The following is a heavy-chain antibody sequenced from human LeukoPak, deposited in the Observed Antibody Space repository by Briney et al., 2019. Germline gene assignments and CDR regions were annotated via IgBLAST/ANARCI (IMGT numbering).Heavy chain of an antibody. CDR1: GFTFSDYY. CDR2: ISSSGSTI. CDR3: AKFTSYYDSSGPIGDAFDI. J-gene: IGHJ3*02. Sequence: GGSLRLSCAASGFTFSDYYMSWIRQAPGKGLEWVSYISSSGSTIYYADSVKGRFTISRDNAKNSLYLQMNSLRAEDTALYYCAKFTSYYDSSGPIGDAFDIWGQGTMVTVSS. D-gene: IGHD3-22*01. V-gene: IGHV3-11*01.